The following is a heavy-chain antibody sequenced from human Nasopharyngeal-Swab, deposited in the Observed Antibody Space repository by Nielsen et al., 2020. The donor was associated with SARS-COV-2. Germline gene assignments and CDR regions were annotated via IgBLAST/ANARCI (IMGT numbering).Heavy chain of an antibody. D-gene: IGHD3-10*01. CDR2: INTNTGNP. J-gene: IGHJ4*02. CDR1: GYTFTSYA. CDR3: ARLSWFGESIYYFDY. Sequence: ASVKVSCKASGYTFTSYAMNWVRQAPGQGLEWMGWINTNTGNPTYAQGFTGRFVFSLDTSVSTAYLQISSLKAEDTAVYYCARLSWFGESIYYFDYWGQGTPVTVSS. V-gene: IGHV7-4-1*02.